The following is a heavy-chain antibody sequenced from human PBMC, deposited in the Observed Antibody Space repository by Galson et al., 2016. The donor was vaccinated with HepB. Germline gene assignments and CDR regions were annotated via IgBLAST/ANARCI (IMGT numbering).Heavy chain of an antibody. CDR2: LHGVGGDT. CDR3: ARGADDYHSSGYTFEF. CDR1: GFTLRNYP. D-gene: IGHD3-22*01. V-gene: IGHV3-23*01. Sequence: SLRLSCAASGFTLRNYPMSWVRQAPGKGLEWVSALHGVGGDTFYADSVKGRFTVSRDDSKNTMYLQMSSLRAEDAAVYYCARGADDYHSSGYTFEFGGQGTLVTVSS. J-gene: IGHJ4*02.